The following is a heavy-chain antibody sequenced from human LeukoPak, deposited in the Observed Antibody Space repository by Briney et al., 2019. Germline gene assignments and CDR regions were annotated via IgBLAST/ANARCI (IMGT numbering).Heavy chain of an antibody. J-gene: IGHJ6*02. D-gene: IGHD6-13*01. CDR1: GFTFDDYA. CDR3: AKDSEAAAGPEGMDV. V-gene: IGHV3-9*01. Sequence: PGRSLRLSCAASGFTFDDYAMHWVRQAPGKGLEWVSGISWNSGSIGYADSVKGRFTISRDNAKNSLYLQMNSLRAEDTALYYCAKDSEAAAGPEGMDVWGQGTTVTVSS. CDR2: ISWNSGSI.